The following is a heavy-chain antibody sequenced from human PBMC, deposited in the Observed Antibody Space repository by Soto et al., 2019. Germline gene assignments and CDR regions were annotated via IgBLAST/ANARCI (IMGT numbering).Heavy chain of an antibody. CDR2: IHGGGGAT. J-gene: IGHJ2*01. CDR1: GFTFSAYA. CDR3: AKFEGHPLEYWYLDF. V-gene: IGHV3-23*01. Sequence: EVQLLESGGGLVQPGGSLILSCAASGFTFSAYAMGWVRQAPGKGLEWVSTIHGGGGATHYADSVKGRFTISRDDSKNTLYAQMNSLIAEDTAVYYCAKFEGHPLEYWYLDFWGRGTLVTVSS. D-gene: IGHD1-1*01.